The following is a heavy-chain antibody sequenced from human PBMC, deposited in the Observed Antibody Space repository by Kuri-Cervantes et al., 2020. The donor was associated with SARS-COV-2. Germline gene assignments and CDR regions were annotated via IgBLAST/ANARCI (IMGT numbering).Heavy chain of an antibody. CDR2: MDGSSGDT. Sequence: GGSRRLSCAASGFSFSSYAMSWVRQAPGKGLEWVSAMDGSSGDTYYEDSVEGWCTICRDNSKNTLYLQMNSLRAEDTAVSYCAKVDSSSSYYYYYGMDVWGQGTTVTVSS. CDR3: AKVDSSSSYYYYYGMDV. D-gene: IGHD6-6*01. V-gene: IGHV3-23*01. CDR1: GFSFSSYA. J-gene: IGHJ6*02.